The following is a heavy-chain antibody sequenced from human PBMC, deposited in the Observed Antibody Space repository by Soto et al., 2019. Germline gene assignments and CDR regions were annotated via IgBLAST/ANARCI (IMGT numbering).Heavy chain of an antibody. Sequence: GGSLRLGSVTSGFTVRSNYMRWVRQTTGKGLEWVSVISGSGNFTYYADSGKGRCTLSRDNPKNTIYLQMNSLRAEDTAVYYCAKGFYGSGSYYNERAFDSWGQGTLVTVSS. V-gene: IGHV3-23*01. J-gene: IGHJ4*02. CDR2: ISGSGNFT. D-gene: IGHD3-10*01. CDR3: AKGFYGSGSYYNERAFDS. CDR1: GFTVRSNY.